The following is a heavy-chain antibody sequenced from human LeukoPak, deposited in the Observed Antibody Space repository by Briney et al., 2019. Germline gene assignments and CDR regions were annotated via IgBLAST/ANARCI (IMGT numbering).Heavy chain of an antibody. Sequence: SVKVSCKASGGTFSSYAISWVRQAPGQGLELMGGIIPIFGTANYAQKFQGRVTITADESTSTAYMELSSLRSEDTAVYYCARDYDFTMDVWGKGTMVTVSS. V-gene: IGHV1-69*13. J-gene: IGHJ6*03. D-gene: IGHD3-3*01. CDR2: IIPIFGTA. CDR3: ARDYDFTMDV. CDR1: GGTFSSYA.